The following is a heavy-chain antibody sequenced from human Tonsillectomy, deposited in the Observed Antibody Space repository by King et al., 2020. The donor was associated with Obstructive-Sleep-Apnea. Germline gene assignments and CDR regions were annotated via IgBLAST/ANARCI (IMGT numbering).Heavy chain of an antibody. CDR1: GFTFSNYT. J-gene: IGHJ3*02. V-gene: IGHV3-30*04. CDR3: ASLVGATSWDAFDI. Sequence: VQLVESGGGVVQPGRSLKLSCAASGFTFSNYTMHWVRQAPGKGLEWVAVISSDGSNKFYADSVKGRFTISRDNSKNMLYLRMNSLRAEDTAVYYCASLVGATSWDAFDIWGQGTVVSVSS. CDR2: ISSDGSNK. D-gene: IGHD1-26*01.